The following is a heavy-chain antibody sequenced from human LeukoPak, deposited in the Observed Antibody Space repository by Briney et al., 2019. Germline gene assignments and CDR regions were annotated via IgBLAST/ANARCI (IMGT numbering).Heavy chain of an antibody. CDR2: IKSKTDGETT. Sequence: GGPLRLSCEASGFTFSNAWMSWVRQAPGRGLEWVGRIKSKTDGETTDYAAPVKGRFTISRDDSKNTLYLQVNSLKTEDTALYYCTTDSLVGGAVFDYWGQRTLVTVSS. CDR3: TTDSLVGGAVFDY. D-gene: IGHD2-2*01. V-gene: IGHV3-15*01. J-gene: IGHJ4*02. CDR1: GFTFSNAW.